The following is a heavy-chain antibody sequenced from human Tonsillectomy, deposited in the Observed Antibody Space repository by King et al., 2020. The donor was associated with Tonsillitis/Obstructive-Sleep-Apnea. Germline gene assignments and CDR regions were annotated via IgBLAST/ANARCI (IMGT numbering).Heavy chain of an antibody. CDR3: VRDFHCSGGSCYDCFDP. V-gene: IGHV1-18*01. D-gene: IGHD2-15*01. J-gene: IGHJ5*02. Sequence: QLVQSGVEVKNPGASVKVSCKASGYTFTTYGISWVRQAPGQGLEWMGWISTNRGNTNYAQKFQGRGTMTTDTSTSTAYMELRSLGSDDTAGYYCVRDFHCSGGSCYDCFDPWGQGTLVTVSS. CDR2: ISTNRGNT. CDR1: GYTFTTYG.